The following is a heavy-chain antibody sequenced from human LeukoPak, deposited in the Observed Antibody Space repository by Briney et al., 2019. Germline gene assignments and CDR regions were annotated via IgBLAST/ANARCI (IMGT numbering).Heavy chain of an antibody. CDR3: AKSDIVVVPAATIDY. CDR1: GFTFSSYA. Sequence: PGGSLRLSCAASGFTFSSYAMSWVRQAPGKGLEWVSAISGSGGSTYYADSVKGRFTISRDNSKSTLYLQMNSLRAEDTAVYYCAKSDIVVVPAATIDYWGQGTLVTVSS. CDR2: ISGSGGST. D-gene: IGHD2-2*01. V-gene: IGHV3-23*01. J-gene: IGHJ4*02.